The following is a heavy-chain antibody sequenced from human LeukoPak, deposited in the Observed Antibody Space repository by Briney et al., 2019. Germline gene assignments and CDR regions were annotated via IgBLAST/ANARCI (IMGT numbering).Heavy chain of an antibody. Sequence: GASVKVSCKASGNSFAGYGISWVRQAHGQGLEWIGWISTYSGNTNYAHNLQGRITVTTETSTSTAYMELRSLRSDDTAVYYCARVGAAPGHFDYWGQGTQLTVSS. J-gene: IGHJ4*02. CDR2: ISTYSGNT. CDR1: GNSFAGYG. CDR3: ARVGAAPGHFDY. D-gene: IGHD6-13*01. V-gene: IGHV1-18*01.